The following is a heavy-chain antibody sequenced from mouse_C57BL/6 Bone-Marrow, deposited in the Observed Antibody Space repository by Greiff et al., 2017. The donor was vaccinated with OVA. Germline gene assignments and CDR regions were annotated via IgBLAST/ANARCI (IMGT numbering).Heavy chain of an antibody. J-gene: IGHJ2*01. CDR1: GYTFTDYY. Sequence: VQLVESGAELVRPGASVKLSCKASGYTFTDYYINWVKQRPGQGLEWIARIYPGSGNTYYNEKFKGKATLTAEKSSSTAYMQLSSLTSEDSAVYFCARSEYWGQGTTLTVSS. CDR3: ARSEY. V-gene: IGHV1-76*01. CDR2: IYPGSGNT.